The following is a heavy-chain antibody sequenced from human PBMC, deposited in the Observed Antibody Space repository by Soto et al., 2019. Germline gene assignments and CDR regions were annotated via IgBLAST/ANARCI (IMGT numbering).Heavy chain of an antibody. D-gene: IGHD6-19*01. CDR2: VYYTGST. Sequence: QVQLQESGPGLVKPSRALSLTSTVSGGSISSGGYYWSWIRQLPGLGLEWIGSVYYTGSTYYNRPLKMRVNMSVDTSQNQFSMMLSSVTAADTAVYYFATEYSSGWYGYFQHWGQGTLVTVSS. CDR3: ATEYSSGWYGYFQH. J-gene: IGHJ1*01. CDR1: GGSISSGGYY. V-gene: IGHV4-31*03.